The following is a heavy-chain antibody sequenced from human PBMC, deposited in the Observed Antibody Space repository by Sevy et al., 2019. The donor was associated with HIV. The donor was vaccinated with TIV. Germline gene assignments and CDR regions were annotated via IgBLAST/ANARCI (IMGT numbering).Heavy chain of an antibody. CDR2: ISGSGGST. CDR1: GFTFSSYA. D-gene: IGHD3-3*01. J-gene: IGHJ6*03. CDR3: AKDLRITIFGVVIDYYMDV. V-gene: IGHV3-23*01. Sequence: GGSLRLSCAASGFTFSSYAMSWVRQAPGKGLEWVSAISGSGGSTYYADSVKGRFTISRDNSKNTLYLQMNSLRAKDTAVYYCAKDLRITIFGVVIDYYMDVWGKRTTVTVSS.